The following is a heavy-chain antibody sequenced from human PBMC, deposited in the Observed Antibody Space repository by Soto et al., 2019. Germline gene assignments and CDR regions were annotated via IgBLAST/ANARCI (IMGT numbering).Heavy chain of an antibody. Sequence: SVKVSCKASGGTFSSYAISWVRQAPGQGLEWMGGIIPIFGTANYAQKFQGRVTITADKSTSTAYMELSSLRSEDTAVYYCARGSGYSGYDVWEPPDDAFDIWGQGTTVTVSS. CDR1: GGTFSSYA. J-gene: IGHJ3*02. V-gene: IGHV1-69*06. CDR2: IIPIFGTA. CDR3: ARGSGYSGYDVWEPPDDAFDI. D-gene: IGHD5-12*01.